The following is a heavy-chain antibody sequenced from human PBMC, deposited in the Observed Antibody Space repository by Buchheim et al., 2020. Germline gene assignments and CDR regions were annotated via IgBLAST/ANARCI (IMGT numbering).Heavy chain of an antibody. CDR1: GFSFITNA. CDR3: AKDLHFWSGMDY. V-gene: IGHV3-23*01. CDR2: IGGDGRS. D-gene: IGHD3-3*02. Sequence: DVQLLQSGGGLVLPGGSLRLSCAASGFSFITNAMSWVRQAPGRGLEWVSGIGGDGRSHYADSVQGRFTISRDSSKDTLYLQLNGLRVEDTATYYCAKDLHFWSGMDYWGQGAL. J-gene: IGHJ4*02.